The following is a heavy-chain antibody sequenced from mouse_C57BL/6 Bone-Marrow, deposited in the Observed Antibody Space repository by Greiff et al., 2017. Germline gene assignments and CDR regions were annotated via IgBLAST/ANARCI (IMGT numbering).Heavy chain of an antibody. D-gene: IGHD1-1*01. CDR1: GFTFSDYY. Sequence: EVHLVESEGGLVQPGSSMKLSCTASGFTFSDYYMAWVRQVPEKGLEWVANINYDGSSTYYLDSLKSRFIISRDNAKNILYLQMSSLKSEDTATYYCARTLITTVVAHWYFDVWGTGTTVTVSS. V-gene: IGHV5-16*01. CDR2: INYDGSST. J-gene: IGHJ1*03. CDR3: ARTLITTVVAHWYFDV.